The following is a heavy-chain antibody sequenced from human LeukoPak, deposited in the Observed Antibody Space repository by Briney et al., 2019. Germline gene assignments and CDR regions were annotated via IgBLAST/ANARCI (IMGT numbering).Heavy chain of an antibody. CDR1: GGSFSGYY. D-gene: IGHD1-14*01. V-gene: IGHV4-34*01. CDR2: INHSGST. Sequence: SETLSLTCAVYGGSFSGYYWSWIRQPPGKGLEWIGEINHSGSTNYNPSLKSRVTISVDTSKNQFSLKLSSVTAADTAVYYCARGFTRRFDPWGQGTPVTVSS. J-gene: IGHJ5*02. CDR3: ARGFTRRFDP.